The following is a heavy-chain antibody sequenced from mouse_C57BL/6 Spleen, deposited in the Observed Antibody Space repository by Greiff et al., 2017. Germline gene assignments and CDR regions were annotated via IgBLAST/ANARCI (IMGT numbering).Heavy chain of an antibody. CDR2: IYPGSGST. V-gene: IGHV1-55*01. CDR1: GYTFTSYW. CDR3: ARQGLYYAMDY. Sequence: QVQLQQPGAELVKPGASVKMSCKASGYTFTSYWITWVKQRPGQGLEWIGDIYPGSGSTNYNEKFKSKATLTVETSSSTAYMQLSSLTSEDSAVYFCARQGLYYAMDYWGQGTSGTVSS. D-gene: IGHD3-1*01. J-gene: IGHJ4*01.